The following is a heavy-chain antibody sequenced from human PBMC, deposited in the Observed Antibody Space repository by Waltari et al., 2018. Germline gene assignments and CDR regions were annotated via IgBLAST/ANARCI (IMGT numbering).Heavy chain of an antibody. Sequence: QVQLVESGGGVVQPGRSLRLSCAASGFTFSSHGIHRVRQAPGKGLEWVAVIWYDGSNKYYADSVKGRFTISRDNSKNTLYLQMNSLRAEDTAVYYCARESYGGNSFDYWGQGTLVTVSS. CDR2: IWYDGSNK. J-gene: IGHJ4*02. V-gene: IGHV3-33*01. CDR1: GFTFSSHG. CDR3: ARESYGGNSFDY. D-gene: IGHD2-21*02.